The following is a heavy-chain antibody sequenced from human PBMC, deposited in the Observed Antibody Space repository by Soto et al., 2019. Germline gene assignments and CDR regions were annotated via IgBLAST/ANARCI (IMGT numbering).Heavy chain of an antibody. CDR3: ATDQNWGWAR. CDR1: GATFSNIA. CDR2: IGGSGGGI. Sequence: XGSLRLACSAAGATFSNIAMIWVRQAPGKGLEWVSSIGGSGGGITYADSMKGRFTISRDNSKNTLYLQINSLRAEDTAVYYCATDQNWGWARWGQGPLGTVSS. D-gene: IGHD7-27*01. J-gene: IGHJ1*01. V-gene: IGHV3-23*01.